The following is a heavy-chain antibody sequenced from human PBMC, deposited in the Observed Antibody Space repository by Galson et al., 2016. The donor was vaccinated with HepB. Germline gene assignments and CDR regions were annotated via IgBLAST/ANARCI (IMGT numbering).Heavy chain of an antibody. J-gene: IGHJ4*02. Sequence: LRLSCAASEFTFTSYAMSWVRQAPGKGLEWVSSINNSGGRTHYADSVKGRFTISRDNSKNTLFLQMNSLRAEDTALYYCAKDRWTGQLLPHGFDYWGQGTLVTVSS. CDR1: EFTFTSYA. CDR2: INNSGGRT. D-gene: IGHD6-6*01. V-gene: IGHV3-23*01. CDR3: AKDRWTGQLLPHGFDY.